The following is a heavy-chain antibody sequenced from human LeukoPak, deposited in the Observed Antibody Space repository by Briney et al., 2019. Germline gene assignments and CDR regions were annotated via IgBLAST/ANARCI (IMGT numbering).Heavy chain of an antibody. CDR2: IYPGDSDT. V-gene: IGHV5-51*01. D-gene: IGHD6-13*01. CDR1: GYSFTSYW. J-gene: IGHJ4*02. CDR3: ARLGTRWKAAGVSAPVDY. Sequence: GESLKISCKGSGYSFTSYWIGWVRQMPGKGLEWMGIIYPGDSDTRYSPSFQGQVTISADKSISTAYLQWSSLKASDTAMYYCARLGTRWKAAGVSAPVDYWGQGTLVTVSS.